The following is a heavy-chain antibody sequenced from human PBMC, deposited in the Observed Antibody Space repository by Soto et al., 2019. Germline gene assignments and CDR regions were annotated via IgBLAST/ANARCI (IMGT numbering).Heavy chain of an antibody. J-gene: IGHJ4*02. V-gene: IGHV2-5*02. Sequence: QITLKESGPTLVNPTQTLTLRCTFSGFSLSTSGVGVGWVRQPPGKALEWLALIYWDDDNRYSPSLKSRLTMTKDTSKNQVVLTMTNMDPVDTATYYCAHRRLMTTVTNYYFDYWGQGTLVTVSS. D-gene: IGHD4-17*01. CDR2: IYWDDDN. CDR1: GFSLSTSGVG. CDR3: AHRRLMTTVTNYYFDY.